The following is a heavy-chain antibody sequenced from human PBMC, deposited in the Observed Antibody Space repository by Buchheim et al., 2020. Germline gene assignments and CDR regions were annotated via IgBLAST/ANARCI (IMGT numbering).Heavy chain of an antibody. D-gene: IGHD1-1*01. CDR3: SREFGGNDDY. CDR1: GFTFRASW. CDR2: INQDGRTT. V-gene: IGHV3-74*01. Sequence: EVQLVESGGGLVLPGGSLRLACAGSGFTFRASWMHWVRQAPGKGLVWVSRINQDGRTTNYAESVRGRFRISRDNAKNTVDLEMNSLRVEDTALYYCSREFGGNDDYWGQGSL. J-gene: IGHJ4*02.